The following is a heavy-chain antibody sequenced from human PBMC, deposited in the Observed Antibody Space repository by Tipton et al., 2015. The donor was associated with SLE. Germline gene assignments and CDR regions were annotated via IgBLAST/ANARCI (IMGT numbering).Heavy chain of an antibody. CDR3: AKASYCGADCYYYFEA. J-gene: IGHJ4*02. CDR1: GFTFNYFA. D-gene: IGHD2-21*01. Sequence: GSLRLSCAASGFTFNYFAMNWVRLAPGKGLEWVSSISDGGGATNYADSVKGRFTISRDNSKNTLYLQMNSLRVEDTAIYYCAKASYCGADCYYYFEAWGQGTLVTVSS. CDR2: ISDGGGAT. V-gene: IGHV3-23*01.